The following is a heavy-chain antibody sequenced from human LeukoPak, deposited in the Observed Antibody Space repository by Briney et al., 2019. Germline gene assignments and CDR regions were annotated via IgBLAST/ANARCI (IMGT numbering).Heavy chain of an antibody. CDR3: ARVGIAAAVSFDY. D-gene: IGHD6-13*01. Sequence: SVKVSCKASGGTFSRFTISWVRQAPGQGLEWMGGFIPISGTPDYAQKFQGRVTITTDESTSTAYMEVSSLRSEDTAVYYCARVGIAAAVSFDYWGQGTLVTVSS. J-gene: IGHJ4*02. CDR2: FIPISGTP. CDR1: GGTFSRFT. V-gene: IGHV1-69*05.